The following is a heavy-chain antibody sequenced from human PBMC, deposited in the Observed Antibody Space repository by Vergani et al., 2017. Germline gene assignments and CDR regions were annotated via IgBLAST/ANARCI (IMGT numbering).Heavy chain of an antibody. D-gene: IGHD6-13*01. Sequence: QVQLVESGGGVVQPGRSLRLSCAASGFTFSSYGMHWVRQAPGKGLEWGAVISYDGSNKYYADSVKGRFTISRDNSKNTLYLQMNSLRAEDTAVYYCAKASWSPNQYSYCYYMDVWGKGTTVTVSS. CDR3: AKASWSPNQYSYCYYMDV. CDR1: GFTFSSYG. J-gene: IGHJ6*03. V-gene: IGHV3-30*18. CDR2: ISYDGSNK.